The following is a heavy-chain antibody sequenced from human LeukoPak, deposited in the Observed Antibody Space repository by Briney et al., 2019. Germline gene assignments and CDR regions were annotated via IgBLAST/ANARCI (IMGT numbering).Heavy chain of an antibody. CDR2: IYYSGST. CDR1: GGSISSGGYY. V-gene: IGHV4-31*03. Sequence: SETLSLTCTVSGGSISSGGYYWSWIRQHPGKGLEWIGYIYYSGSTYYNPSLKSRVTISVDTSKNQLSLKLSSVTAADTAVYYCAAGQSRWYFDYWGQGTLVTVSS. J-gene: IGHJ4*02. CDR3: AAGQSRWYFDY.